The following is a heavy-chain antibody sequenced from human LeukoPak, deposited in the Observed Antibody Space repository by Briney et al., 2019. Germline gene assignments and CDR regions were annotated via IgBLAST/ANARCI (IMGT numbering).Heavy chain of an antibody. Sequence: SETLSLTCAVYGGSFSDYYWSWIRQPPGKGLEWIGEIHHSGSTNYNPSLKSRVTISVDTSKNQFSLKLSSVTAADTAVYYCARGHCSSTSCYLGGRSYFDYWGQGTLVTVSS. CDR1: GGSFSDYY. CDR2: IHHSGST. D-gene: IGHD2-2*01. J-gene: IGHJ4*02. V-gene: IGHV4-34*01. CDR3: ARGHCSSTSCYLGGRSYFDY.